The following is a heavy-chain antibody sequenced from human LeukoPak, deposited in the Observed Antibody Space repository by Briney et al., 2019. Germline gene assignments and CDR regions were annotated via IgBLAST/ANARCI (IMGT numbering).Heavy chain of an antibody. V-gene: IGHV4-59*01. Sequence: SETLSLTCTVSGGSISSYYWSWIRQPPGKGLEWIGYIYYSGSTNYNPSLKSRVTISVDTSKNQFSLKLSSVTAADTAVYYCARARYGDYVPGYYYYGMDVWGQGTTVTVSS. CDR1: GGSISSYY. J-gene: IGHJ6*02. CDR2: IYYSGST. D-gene: IGHD4-17*01. CDR3: ARARYGDYVPGYYYYGMDV.